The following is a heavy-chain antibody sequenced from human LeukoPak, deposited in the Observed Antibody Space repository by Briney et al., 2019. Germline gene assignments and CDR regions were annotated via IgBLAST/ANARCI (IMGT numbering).Heavy chain of an antibody. V-gene: IGHV1-18*01. D-gene: IGHD6-13*01. CDR2: ISSYNGNT. CDR1: RYTFISYG. J-gene: IGHJ4*02. CDR3: ARGIAGGDY. Sequence: GSVRVSCKDSRYTFISYGISWVRQAPGKGVELMGCISSYNGNTNYAQKLQGRVTMTTDTSTSTAYMELRSLRSDDTAVYYCARGIAGGDYWGQGTLVTVSS.